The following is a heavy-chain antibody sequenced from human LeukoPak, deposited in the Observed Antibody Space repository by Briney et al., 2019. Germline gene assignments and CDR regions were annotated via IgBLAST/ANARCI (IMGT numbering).Heavy chain of an antibody. Sequence: GGSLTLSCAASGFTVSNHYMSWVRQAPGKGLEWVSITYSAGSTYYRDSVKGQFTITRDNSKNTLNLQMNSLRGDDTAVYYCARGSSWPMFDIWGQGTMVTVSS. V-gene: IGHV3-66*02. D-gene: IGHD6-13*01. CDR1: GFTVSNHY. J-gene: IGHJ3*02. CDR3: ARGSSWPMFDI. CDR2: TYSAGST.